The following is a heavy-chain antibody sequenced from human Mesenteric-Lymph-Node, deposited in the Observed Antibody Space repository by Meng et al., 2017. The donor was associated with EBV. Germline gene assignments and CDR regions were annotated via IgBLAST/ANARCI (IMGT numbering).Heavy chain of an antibody. D-gene: IGHD3-10*01. CDR3: ARGFTLIQGDALSD. CDR1: GDSINRDPYY. Sequence: QLQLQESGPVLVNPSETLSLICSVSGDSINRDPYYWGWMRQPPGKGLEWIGAIYYSGNTYYTPSLKSRVTISADASKNQLSLRLNSVTAADTAVYFCARGFTLIQGDALSDWGQGTLVTVSS. J-gene: IGHJ4*02. V-gene: IGHV4-39*01. CDR2: IYYSGNT.